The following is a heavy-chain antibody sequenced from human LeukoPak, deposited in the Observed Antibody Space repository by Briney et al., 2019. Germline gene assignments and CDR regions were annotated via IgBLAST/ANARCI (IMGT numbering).Heavy chain of an antibody. V-gene: IGHV4-34*01. CDR2: INHSGST. CDR3: ARARRGYGMDV. J-gene: IGHJ6*04. D-gene: IGHD1-14*01. Sequence: SETLSLTCAVYGGSFSGYYWSWIRQPPGKGLEWIGEINHSGSTNYSPSLKSRVTISVDTSKNQFSLKLSSVTAADTAVYYCARARRGYGMDVWGKGTTVTVSS. CDR1: GGSFSGYY.